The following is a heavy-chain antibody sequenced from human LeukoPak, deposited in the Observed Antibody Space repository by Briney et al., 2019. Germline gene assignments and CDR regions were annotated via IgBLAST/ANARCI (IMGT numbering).Heavy chain of an antibody. CDR1: GFTFSDYY. Sequence: GGSLRLSSAASGFTFSDYYMSWIRQAPGKGLEGVAFIRYDGSNKYYADSVKGRFTISRDNSKNTLYLQMNSLRAEDTAVYYCAKGAPSAGPLRMYYFDYWGQGTLVTVSS. V-gene: IGHV3-30*02. CDR2: IRYDGSNK. J-gene: IGHJ4*02. CDR3: AKGAPSAGPLRMYYFDY. D-gene: IGHD6-13*01.